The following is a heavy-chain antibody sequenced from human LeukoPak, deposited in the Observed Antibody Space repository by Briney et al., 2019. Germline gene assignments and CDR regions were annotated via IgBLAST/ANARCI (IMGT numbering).Heavy chain of an antibody. CDR3: ARGLRLLDY. D-gene: IGHD4-11*01. CDR1: GFTFSSYE. V-gene: IGHV3-48*03. CDR2: ISSSGSSI. Sequence: PGGSLRLSCAASGFTFSSYEVNWVRQTPGKGLEWVSYISSSGSSINYADSVKGRFTISRDNAKNSLYLQMNSLRAEDTAIYYCARGLRLLDYWGQGTLVTVSS. J-gene: IGHJ4*02.